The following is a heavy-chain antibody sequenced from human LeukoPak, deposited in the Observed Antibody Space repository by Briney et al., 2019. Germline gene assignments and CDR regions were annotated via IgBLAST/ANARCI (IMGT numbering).Heavy chain of an antibody. CDR3: ARGVGYLAARRPDFDY. V-gene: IGHV3-20*04. CDR1: GFTFDDYG. Sequence: GGSLRLSCAASGFTFDDYGMSWVRQAPGKGLEWVSGINWNGGSTGYADSVKGRFTISRDNAKNSLYPQMNSLRAEDTALYYCARGVGYLAARRPDFDYWGQGTLVTVSS. CDR2: INWNGGST. J-gene: IGHJ4*02. D-gene: IGHD6-6*01.